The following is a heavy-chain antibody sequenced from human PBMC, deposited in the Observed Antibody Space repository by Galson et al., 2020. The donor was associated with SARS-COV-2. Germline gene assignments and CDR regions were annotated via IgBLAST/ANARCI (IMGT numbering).Heavy chain of an antibody. D-gene: IGHD1-20*01. CDR2: IKQDGSEK. CDR3: ARVGNNWNGGYFDY. Sequence: GGSLRLSCTASGFTISSYWMSWVRQAQGQGLEWVANIKQDGSEKYYVDSVKGRFTISRDNTKNSLYLQMNSLRAEDTAVYYCARVGNNWNGGYFDYGGQGTLVTVSS. J-gene: IGHJ4*02. V-gene: IGHV3-7*01. CDR1: GFTISSYW.